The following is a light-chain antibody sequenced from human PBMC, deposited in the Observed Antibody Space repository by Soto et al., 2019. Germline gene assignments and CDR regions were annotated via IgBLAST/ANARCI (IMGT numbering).Light chain of an antibody. V-gene: IGKV1-5*03. CDR3: QQYNNYSGT. CDR1: QNVNSW. CDR2: KAS. Sequence: DIQMTQSPSTLSASVGDRVTITCRASQNVNSWLAWYQQKPGKAPKLLIYKASNLENGVPSRFSGSGSGIEFTLTISGLQPDDFASYYCQQYNNYSGTFGQGTKVEIK. J-gene: IGKJ1*01.